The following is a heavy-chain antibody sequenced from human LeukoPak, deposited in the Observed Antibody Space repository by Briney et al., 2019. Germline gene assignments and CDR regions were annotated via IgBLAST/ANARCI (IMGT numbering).Heavy chain of an antibody. CDR3: AKDLEYQLPDAFDI. CDR2: ISGSGGTI. CDR1: GFTFNSYA. D-gene: IGHD2-2*01. Sequence: GGSLRLSCAASGFTFNSYAMSWVRQAPGKGLEWVSLISGSGGTIYYADSVKGRFTISRDNPRNTLYLQMNSLRAEDTAVYYCAKDLEYQLPDAFDIWGQGTMVTVSS. V-gene: IGHV3-23*01. J-gene: IGHJ3*02.